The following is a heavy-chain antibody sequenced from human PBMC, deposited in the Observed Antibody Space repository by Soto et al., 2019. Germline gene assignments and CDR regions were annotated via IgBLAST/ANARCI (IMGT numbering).Heavy chain of an antibody. CDR2: IRSKAYGGTT. D-gene: IGHD6-6*01. CDR1: GFTFGDYA. V-gene: IGHV3-49*04. Sequence: AGGSLRLSCTASGFTFGDYAMSWVRQAPGKGLEWVGFIRSKAYGGTTEYAASVKGRFTISRDDSKSIAYLQMNSLKTEDTAVYYCTVDSSSKGGDYWGQGTLVTVSS. CDR3: TVDSSSKGGDY. J-gene: IGHJ4*02.